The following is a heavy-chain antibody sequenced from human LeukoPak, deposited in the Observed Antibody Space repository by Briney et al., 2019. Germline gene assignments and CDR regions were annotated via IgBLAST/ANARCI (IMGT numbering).Heavy chain of an antibody. Sequence: GGSLRLSCVASGFTFSAYSMTWVRQAPGKGLDWVSSISVSGGGTYYADSVRGRFTISRDNSKNTLYLHMNSLRAEDTAVYYCVRDWRDESNCGGDCLQYWGQGTLVTVSS. CDR1: GFTFSAYS. J-gene: IGHJ4*02. CDR2: ISVSGGGT. D-gene: IGHD2-21*02. V-gene: IGHV3-23*01. CDR3: VRDWRDESNCGGDCLQY.